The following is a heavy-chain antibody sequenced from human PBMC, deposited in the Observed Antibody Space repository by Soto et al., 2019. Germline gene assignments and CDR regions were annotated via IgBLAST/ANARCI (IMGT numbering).Heavy chain of an antibody. CDR2: ISWNSGSI. CDR3: AKDMGGSGSPDDYYYGMDV. Sequence: SLRLSCAASGFTFDDYAMHWVRQAPGKGLEWVSGISWNSGSIGYADSVKGRFTISRDNAKKSLYLQMNSLRAEDTALYYCAKDMGGSGSPDDYYYGMDVWGQGTTVTVS. D-gene: IGHD3-10*01. V-gene: IGHV3-9*01. J-gene: IGHJ6*02. CDR1: GFTFDDYA.